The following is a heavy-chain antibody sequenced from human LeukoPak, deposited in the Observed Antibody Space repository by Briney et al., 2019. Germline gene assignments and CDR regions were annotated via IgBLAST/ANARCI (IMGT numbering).Heavy chain of an antibody. Sequence: SETLSLTCAVYGGSFSGYYWNWIRQPPGKGLEWIGEINHSGSTNYNPSLKSRVTISVDTSKNQFSLKLSSVTAADTAVYYCARGYRITIFGVVTGNWFDPWGQGTLVTVSS. J-gene: IGHJ5*02. D-gene: IGHD3-3*01. CDR2: INHSGST. CDR1: GGSFSGYY. V-gene: IGHV4-34*01. CDR3: ARGYRITIFGVVTGNWFDP.